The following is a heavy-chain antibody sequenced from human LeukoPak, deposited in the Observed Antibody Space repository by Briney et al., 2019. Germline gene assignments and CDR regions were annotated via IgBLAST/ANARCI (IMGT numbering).Heavy chain of an antibody. J-gene: IGHJ4*02. Sequence: PSETLSLTCAVYGGSFSSYYWSWIRQPPGKGLEWIGYIYYSGSTNYNPSLKSRVTISVDTSKNQFSLKLSSVTAADTAVYYCARIYSSSWYEDFDYWGQGILVTVSS. CDR1: GGSFSSYY. V-gene: IGHV4-59*01. CDR3: ARIYSSSWYEDFDY. CDR2: IYYSGST. D-gene: IGHD6-13*01.